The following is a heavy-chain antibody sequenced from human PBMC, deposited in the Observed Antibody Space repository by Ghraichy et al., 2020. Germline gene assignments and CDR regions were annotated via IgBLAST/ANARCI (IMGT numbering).Heavy chain of an antibody. J-gene: IGHJ5*02. CDR2: IRQDGSKK. V-gene: IGHV3-7*01. CDR1: GFTFTNFW. Sequence: GGSLRLSCAASGFTFTNFWISWVRQAPGKGLEWVANIRQDGSKKTYIDSVKGRFTLSRDNAKNSVYLQMNSLRAEDTAVYYCSRQGVTVSSGTNWFDPWGQGTLVTVSS. CDR3: SRQGVTVSSGTNWFDP. D-gene: IGHD2-8*01.